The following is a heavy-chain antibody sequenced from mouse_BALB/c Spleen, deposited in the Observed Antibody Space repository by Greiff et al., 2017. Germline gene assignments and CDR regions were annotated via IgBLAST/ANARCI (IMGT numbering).Heavy chain of an antibody. J-gene: IGHJ4*01. CDR2: IYPSDSYT. Sequence: VQLQQPGAELVRPGASVKLSCKASGYTFTSYWINWVKQRPGQGLEWIGNIYPSDSYTNYNQKFKDKATLTVDKSSSTAYMQLSSPTSEDSAVYYCTRDYDYSYAMDYWGQGTSVTVSS. CDR1: GYTFTSYW. D-gene: IGHD2-4*01. CDR3: TRDYDYSYAMDY. V-gene: IGHV1-69*02.